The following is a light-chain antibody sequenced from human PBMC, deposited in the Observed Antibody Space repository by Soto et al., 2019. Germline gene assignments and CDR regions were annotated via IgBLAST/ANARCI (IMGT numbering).Light chain of an antibody. V-gene: IGLV3-21*02. CDR1: SIGSKS. CDR3: QVWDARSEHYV. Sequence: SYELTQSPSVSVAPGQTVTITCGGSSIGSKSVHWYQQRPGQAPVLVVYDDSDRRSGIPERFFGSNSGSTATLTITRVEAGDEADYHCQVWDARSEHYVFGPGTKLTVL. J-gene: IGLJ1*01. CDR2: DDS.